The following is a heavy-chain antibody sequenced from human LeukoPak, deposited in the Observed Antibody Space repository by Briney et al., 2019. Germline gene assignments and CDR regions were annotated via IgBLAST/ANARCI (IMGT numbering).Heavy chain of an antibody. V-gene: IGHV1-69*13. Sequence: GASVKVSCKASGGTFSSYAISWVRQAPGQGLEWMGGTIPIFGTANYAQKFQGRVTITADESTSTAYMELSSLRSEDTAVYYCARSPPHYDFWSGYYQDWGQGTLVTVSS. CDR2: TIPIFGTA. CDR3: ARSPPHYDFWSGYYQD. D-gene: IGHD3-3*01. J-gene: IGHJ4*02. CDR1: GGTFSSYA.